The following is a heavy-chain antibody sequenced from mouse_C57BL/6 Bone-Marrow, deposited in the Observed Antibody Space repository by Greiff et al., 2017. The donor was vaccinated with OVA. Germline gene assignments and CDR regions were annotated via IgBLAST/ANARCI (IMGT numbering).Heavy chain of an antibody. Sequence: VQLQQSGAELVRPGASVTLSCKASGYTFTDYEMHWVKQTPVNGLEWIGAIDPETGGTAYNQKFKGKAILTADKSSSTAYMELRSLTSEDSAVYYCTRGYSNYYAMDYWGQGTSVTVSS. CDR1: GYTFTDYE. CDR3: TRGYSNYYAMDY. V-gene: IGHV1-15*01. CDR2: IDPETGGT. D-gene: IGHD2-5*01. J-gene: IGHJ4*01.